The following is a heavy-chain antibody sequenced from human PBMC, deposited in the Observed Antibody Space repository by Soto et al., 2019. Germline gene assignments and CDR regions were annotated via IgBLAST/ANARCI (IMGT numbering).Heavy chain of an antibody. Sequence: EVQLVESGGGLVQPGRSLRLSCAASGFTFDNYAMHWVRQAPGKGLEWVSGISWSSTNVGYADSVKGRFTTSRDNAKNSLYLQMNSLRTEDTALYYCARSDFSTGDPLDYWGQGTLVTVSA. V-gene: IGHV3-9*01. J-gene: IGHJ4*02. CDR3: ARSDFSTGDPLDY. D-gene: IGHD3-3*01. CDR1: GFTFDNYA. CDR2: ISWSSTNV.